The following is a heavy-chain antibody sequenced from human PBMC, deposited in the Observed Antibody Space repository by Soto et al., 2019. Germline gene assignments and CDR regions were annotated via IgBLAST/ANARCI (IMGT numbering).Heavy chain of an antibody. D-gene: IGHD6-19*01. J-gene: IGHJ6*02. Sequence: ASVKVSCKASGYTFTGYYMHWVRQAPGQGLEWMGWINPNSGGTNYAQKFQGWVTMTRDTSISTAYMELSRLRSDDTAVYYCARDSRLIAVAVYHYYYCMDVWGQGTTVTVSS. V-gene: IGHV1-2*04. CDR3: ARDSRLIAVAVYHYYYCMDV. CDR1: GYTFTGYY. CDR2: INPNSGGT.